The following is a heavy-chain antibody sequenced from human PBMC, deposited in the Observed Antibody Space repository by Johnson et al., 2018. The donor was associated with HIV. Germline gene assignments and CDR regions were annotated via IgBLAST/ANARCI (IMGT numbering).Heavy chain of an antibody. CDR3: ARIPGSGWEHDAFDI. CDR1: GFTFSSYG. J-gene: IGHJ3*02. Sequence: QVQLVESGGGLVQPGGSLRLSCVVSGFTFSSYGMHWVRQAPGKGLEWVAVISYDGSNKYYADSVKGRFTISRDNSKNTLYLQMNSLRAEDTAVYYCARIPGSGWEHDAFDIWGQGTMVTVSS. D-gene: IGHD6-19*01. CDR2: ISYDGSNK. V-gene: IGHV3-30*19.